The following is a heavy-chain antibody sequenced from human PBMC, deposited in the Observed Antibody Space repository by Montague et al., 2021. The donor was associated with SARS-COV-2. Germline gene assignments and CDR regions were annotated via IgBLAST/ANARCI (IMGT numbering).Heavy chain of an antibody. J-gene: IGHJ6*02. Sequence: PALVKPTQTLTLTCTFSGFSLSTSGMCVSWIRQPPGKALEWLALIDWDDDKYYSTSLKTRLTISKDTSKNQVVLTMTNMDPVDTATYYCARIPREGITVYSNCGMDVWGQGTTVTVSS. CDR1: GFSLSTSGMC. CDR2: IDWDDDK. CDR3: ARIPREGITVYSNCGMDV. D-gene: IGHD2-15*01. V-gene: IGHV2-70*01.